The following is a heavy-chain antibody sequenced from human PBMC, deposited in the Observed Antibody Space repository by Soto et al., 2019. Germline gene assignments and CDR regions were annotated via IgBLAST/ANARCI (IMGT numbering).Heavy chain of an antibody. CDR1: GASISSSGYF. V-gene: IGHV4-39*02. J-gene: IGHJ5*02. CDR3: SRRAPEGFDP. Sequence: QLQLQESGPGLAKPSETLSLNCTVSGASISSSGYFWAWIRRTPGKGLEWIASIDYRGTTYKNPSLKSRVTISLDTSKNHFSLNLGSVTAAYTALYYCSRRAPEGFDPWGQGTLVTVSS. CDR2: IDYRGTT.